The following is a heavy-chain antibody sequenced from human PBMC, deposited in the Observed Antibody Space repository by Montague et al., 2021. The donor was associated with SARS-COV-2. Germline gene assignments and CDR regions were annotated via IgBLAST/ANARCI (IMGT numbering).Heavy chain of an antibody. J-gene: IGHJ4*02. CDR1: GGSFSGYY. D-gene: IGHD3-10*01. CDR2: INQSGST. V-gene: IGHV4-34*01. Sequence: SETLSLTCAVYGGSFSGYYWSWIRQPPEKGLEWIGEINQSGSTNNNPSLKSRVTISVDTSKNQFSLKLSSVTAADTAVYYCARRGSSVWGVTVSAELDYWGQGTLVIVSS. CDR3: ARRGSSVWGVTVSAELDY.